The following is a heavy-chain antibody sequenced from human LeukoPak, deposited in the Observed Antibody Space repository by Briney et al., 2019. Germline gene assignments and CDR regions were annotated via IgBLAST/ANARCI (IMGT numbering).Heavy chain of an antibody. CDR1: EFSFRSYW. CDR2: INQDGSET. D-gene: IGHD3-9*01. CDR3: ARESRGYDILTGKYHRGYYSYYMDV. Sequence: GGSLRLSCVGSEFSFRSYWMSWVRQAPGKGLEWVANINQDGSETYYVDSVKGRFTISRDTAKNSLYLQMNSLRAEDTAVYYCARESRGYDILTGKYHRGYYSYYMDVWGKGTTVTVSS. J-gene: IGHJ6*03. V-gene: IGHV3-7*01.